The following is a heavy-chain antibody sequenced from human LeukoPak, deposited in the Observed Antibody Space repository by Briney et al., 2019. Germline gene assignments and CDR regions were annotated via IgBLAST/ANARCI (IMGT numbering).Heavy chain of an antibody. Sequence: SETLSLTCTVSGGSMSSYYWSWIRQPPGKGLEWIGYIYYSGSTNYNPSLKSRVTISVDTSKNQFSLKLSSVTAADTAVYCCARHVFGELTWFDPWGQGTLVTVSS. CDR2: IYYSGST. CDR3: ARHVFGELTWFDP. CDR1: GGSMSSYY. J-gene: IGHJ5*02. D-gene: IGHD3-10*01. V-gene: IGHV4-59*08.